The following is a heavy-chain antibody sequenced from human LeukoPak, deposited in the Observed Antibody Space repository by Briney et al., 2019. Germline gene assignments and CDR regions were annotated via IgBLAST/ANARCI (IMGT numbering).Heavy chain of an antibody. J-gene: IGHJ6*02. CDR2: IIPILGIA. Sequence: GASVKVSCKASGGTFSSYAISWVRQAPGQGLEWMGGIIPILGIANYAQKFQGRVTITADKSTSTAYMELSSLRSEDTAVYYCARDRRYCSSTSCGNYYYYGMDVWGQGTTVTVSS. D-gene: IGHD2-2*01. CDR1: GGTFSSYA. CDR3: ARDRRYCSSTSCGNYYYYGMDV. V-gene: IGHV1-69*10.